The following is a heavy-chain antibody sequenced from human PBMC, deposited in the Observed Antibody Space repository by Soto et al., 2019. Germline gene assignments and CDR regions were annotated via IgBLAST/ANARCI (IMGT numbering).Heavy chain of an antibody. D-gene: IGHD4-17*01. CDR2: INHSGST. Sequence: SETLSLTCAVYGGSISGYYWSWIRQPPGKGLEWIGEINHSGSTNYSPSLKSRVTISVDTSKNQFSLKLSSVTAADTAVYYCARGLLDYGDYLFDYWGQGTLVTVSS. J-gene: IGHJ4*02. CDR3: ARGLLDYGDYLFDY. V-gene: IGHV4-34*01. CDR1: GGSISGYY.